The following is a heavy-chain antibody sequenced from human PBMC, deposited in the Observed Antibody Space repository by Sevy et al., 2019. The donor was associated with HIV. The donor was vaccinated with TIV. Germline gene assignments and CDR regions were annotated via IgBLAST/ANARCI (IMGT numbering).Heavy chain of an antibody. CDR3: ARLVHYSDSNSRYNWIDP. Sequence: SETLSLTCAVSGGSVSSSTYHWSWIRQPPGKGLEWIATIFYTGTAYYNPSLQSRTTISVDTSKNQFTLKLTSMTAADTAVYHCARLVHYSDSNSRYNWIDPWGQGTLVTVSS. V-gene: IGHV4-39*01. CDR1: GGSVSSSTYH. CDR2: IFYTGTA. D-gene: IGHD3-22*01. J-gene: IGHJ5*02.